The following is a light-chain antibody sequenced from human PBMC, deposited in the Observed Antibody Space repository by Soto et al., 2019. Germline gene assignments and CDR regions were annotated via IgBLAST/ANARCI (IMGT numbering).Light chain of an antibody. CDR3: QQYNTFWT. J-gene: IGKJ1*01. V-gene: IGKV1-5*01. CDR1: QSISSW. Sequence: DIQMTQSPSNLSASLGDRVTITCRASQSISSWLAWYQQKPGKAPKLLIYDVSSLESGVPSRFSGSGAGTEFTLTISSLQPDDFATYYCQQYNTFWTFGQGTKVEIK. CDR2: DVS.